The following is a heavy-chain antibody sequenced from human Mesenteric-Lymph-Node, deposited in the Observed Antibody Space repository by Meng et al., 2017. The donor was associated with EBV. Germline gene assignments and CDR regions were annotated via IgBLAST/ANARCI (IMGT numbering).Heavy chain of an antibody. CDR2: IYYSGGV. CDR1: GGPISSSNYY. V-gene: IGHV4-39*01. D-gene: IGHD3-16*01. Sequence: LQGSGRALVKPSGTLVLSRLHPGGPISSSNYYWGWIRQPPGKGLEWIGSIYYSGGVYYNLSLKSRATVSVDTSKNQFSLRLSSVSAADTAVYYCARHREGGGFEPIDYWGQGTLVTVSS. CDR3: ARHREGGGFEPIDY. J-gene: IGHJ4*02.